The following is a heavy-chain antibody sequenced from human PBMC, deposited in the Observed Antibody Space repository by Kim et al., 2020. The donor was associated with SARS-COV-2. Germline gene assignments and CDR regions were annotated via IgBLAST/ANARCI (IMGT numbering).Heavy chain of an antibody. CDR1: GFTFSDYG. CDR2: ISHDGRTR. CDR3: AKRDGSAWHYYDN. Sequence: GGSLRLSCAASGFTFSDYGFHWVRQAPGKGLEWVAIISHDGRTRHLADSVKGRFTVSRDNSRNTLYLQLDSLRTDDTAFYYWAKRDGSAWHYYDNWGQGTLVTVSS. J-gene: IGHJ4*02. D-gene: IGHD6-19*01. V-gene: IGHV3-30*18.